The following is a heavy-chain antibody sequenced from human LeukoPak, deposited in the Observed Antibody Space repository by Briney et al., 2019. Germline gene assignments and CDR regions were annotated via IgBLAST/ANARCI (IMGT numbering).Heavy chain of an antibody. J-gene: IGHJ4*02. CDR2: IKSKTAGGTT. CDR1: GLTLSNVW. CDR3: AQGSGQYYEY. D-gene: IGHD3-22*01. Sequence: GGSLRLSCAVSGLTLSNVWMNWVRQAPGKGLEWVGSIKSKTAGGTTDFAAPVKGRFNISRDDSQNMLYLQMNSLTSEDSAVYYCAQGSGQYYEYWGQGTLVTVSS. V-gene: IGHV3-15*07.